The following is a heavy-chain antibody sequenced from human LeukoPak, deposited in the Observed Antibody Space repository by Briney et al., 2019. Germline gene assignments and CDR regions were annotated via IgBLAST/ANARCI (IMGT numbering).Heavy chain of an antibody. D-gene: IGHD3-10*01. CDR2: IYYSGST. V-gene: IGHV4-59*08. CDR3: ARSITMVRGSYYYGMDV. Sequence: PPETLSLTCTVSGGSISSYYWSWIRQPPGKGLEWIGYIYYSGSTNYNPSLKSRVTISVDTSKNQFSLKLSSVTAADTAVYYCARSITMVRGSYYYGMDVWGQGTTVTVSS. CDR1: GGSISSYY. J-gene: IGHJ6*02.